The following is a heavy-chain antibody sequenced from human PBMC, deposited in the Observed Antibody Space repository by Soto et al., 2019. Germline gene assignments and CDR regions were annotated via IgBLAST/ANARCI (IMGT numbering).Heavy chain of an antibody. J-gene: IGHJ4*02. V-gene: IGHV1-69*06. Sequence: QVQLVQSGAAVKKPGSSVNISCKASGGTYSSTTINWVRQTAGQGLEWMGGFIPRFGTANYAEKFRGRVTNTADRSTNTVYLAMRGLRSGDTAVYYGVSKAACCGDCYAVDSCGQGTVVSVSS. D-gene: IGHD2-21*02. CDR1: GGTYSSTT. CDR2: FIPRFGTA. CDR3: VSKAACCGDCYAVDS.